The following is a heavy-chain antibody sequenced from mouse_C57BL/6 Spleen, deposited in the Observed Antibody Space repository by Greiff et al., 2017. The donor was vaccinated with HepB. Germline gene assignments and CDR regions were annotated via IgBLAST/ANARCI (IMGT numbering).Heavy chain of an antibody. D-gene: IGHD1-1*01. J-gene: IGHJ3*01. V-gene: IGHV1-76*01. CDR3: AGDYYGSSSWFAY. CDR2: IYPGSGNT. Sequence: VKLQQSGAELVRPGASVKLSCKASGYTFTDYYVNWVKQRPGQGLEWIARIYPGSGNTYYNEKFKGKATLTAEKSSSTAYMQLSSLTSEDSAVYFCAGDYYGSSSWFAYWGQGTLVTVSA. CDR1: GYTFTDYY.